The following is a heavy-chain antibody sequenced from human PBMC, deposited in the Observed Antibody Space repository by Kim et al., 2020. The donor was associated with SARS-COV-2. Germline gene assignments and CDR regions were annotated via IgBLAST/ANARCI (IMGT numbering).Heavy chain of an antibody. CDR3: ARGVTYYYGSGSYVPSGMDV. CDR1: GGSFSGYY. J-gene: IGHJ6*02. D-gene: IGHD3-10*01. CDR2: INHSGST. V-gene: IGHV4-34*01. Sequence: SETLSLTCAVYGGSFSGYYWSWIRQPPGKGLEWIGEINHSGSTNYNPSLKSRVTISVDTSKNQFSLKLSSVTAADTAVYYCARGVTYYYGSGSYVPSGMDVWGQGTTVTVSS.